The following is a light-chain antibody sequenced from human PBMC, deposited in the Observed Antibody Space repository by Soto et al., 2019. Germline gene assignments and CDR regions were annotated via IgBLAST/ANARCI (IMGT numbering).Light chain of an antibody. V-gene: IGLV1-51*02. CDR1: SSNIGNNY. Sequence: QAVVTQPPSVSAAPGQKVTISCSGSSSNIGNNYVSWYQQLPGTAPKLLIYENNKRPSGIPDRFSGSKSGTSATLGITGLQTGDEADYYCGTWDSSLSEGVFGGGTQLTVL. CDR3: GTWDSSLSEGV. CDR2: ENN. J-gene: IGLJ3*02.